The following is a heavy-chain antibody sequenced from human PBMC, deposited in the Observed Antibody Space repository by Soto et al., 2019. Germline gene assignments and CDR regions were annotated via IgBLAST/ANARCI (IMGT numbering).Heavy chain of an antibody. Sequence: ASVKVSCKASGYTFTSNGISWVRQAPGQGLEWVGWISAYNGNTNYAQKLQGRVTMTTDTATSTAYMELRSLISGDTAVYYCAKVGLGVYYYYGMDVWGQGTTVTVSS. CDR1: GYTFTSNG. D-gene: IGHD3-16*01. V-gene: IGHV1-18*01. J-gene: IGHJ6*02. CDR2: ISAYNGNT. CDR3: AKVGLGVYYYYGMDV.